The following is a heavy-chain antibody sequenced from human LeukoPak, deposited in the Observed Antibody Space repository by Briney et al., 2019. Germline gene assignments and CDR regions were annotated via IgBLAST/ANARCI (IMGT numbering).Heavy chain of an antibody. V-gene: IGHV3-53*01. CDR1: GFTVSTTY. D-gene: IGHD3-10*01. J-gene: IGHJ6*02. Sequence: GGSLRLSCAASGFTVSTTYMTWVRQAPGKGLEWVSVIYTDDTTYYAGSVRGRFTISRDSFKNTLYLHMTSVRAEDTAVYYCAKGGMVRGPLPYYNMDVWGQGTTVTVSS. CDR3: AKGGMVRGPLPYYNMDV. CDR2: IYTDDTT.